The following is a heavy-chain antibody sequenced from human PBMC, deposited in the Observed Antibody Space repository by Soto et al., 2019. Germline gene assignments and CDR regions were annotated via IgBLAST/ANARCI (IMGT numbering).Heavy chain of an antibody. CDR1: GGTFSSYA. D-gene: IGHD6-19*01. CDR2: IIHLFGTS. V-gene: IGHV1-69*06. Sequence: QVQLVQSGAEVKKPGSSVKVSCKPSGGTFSSYAVNWVRQAPGLGLEWMGQIIHLFGTSHYAQKFQGRVTITADRSTSTAYMDLSSLRSDDTAVYFCVRGPDNGWIDYGGQGTLVTVSS. CDR3: VRGPDNGWIDY. J-gene: IGHJ4*02.